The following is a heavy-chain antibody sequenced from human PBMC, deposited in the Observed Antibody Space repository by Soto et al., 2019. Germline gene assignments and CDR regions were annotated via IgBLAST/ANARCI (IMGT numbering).Heavy chain of an antibody. Sequence: QVQLVHSGAEVKTPGSSVTVSCTASGVSFTRYDIRWVRQAPGQGLELMGAIIPLFGTANYAQKFQGRVTITADATTRTAYMELSSLRSEDTAMYYCAINEGRDVSTFDYWGQGTLVTVSS. J-gene: IGHJ4*02. V-gene: IGHV1-69*01. D-gene: IGHD3-10*02. CDR2: IIPLFGTA. CDR1: GVSFTRYD. CDR3: AINEGRDVSTFDY.